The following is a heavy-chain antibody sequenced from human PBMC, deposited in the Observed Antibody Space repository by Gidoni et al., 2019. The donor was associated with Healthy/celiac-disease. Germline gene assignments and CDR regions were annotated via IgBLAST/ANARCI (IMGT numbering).Heavy chain of an antibody. V-gene: IGHV4-34*01. J-gene: IGHJ4*02. CDR3: ARGRALDY. CDR1: GGSFSGYY. CDR2: INHSGST. Sequence: QVQLQQWGAGLLKPSETLSLTCAVYGGSFSGYYWSWIRQPPGKGLEWIGEINHSGSTNYNPSLKSRVTISVDTSKNQFSLKLSSVTAADTAVYYCARGRALDYWGQGNLVTVSS.